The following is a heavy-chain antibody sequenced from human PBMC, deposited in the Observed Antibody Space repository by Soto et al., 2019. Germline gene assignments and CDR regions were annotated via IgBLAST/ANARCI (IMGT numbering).Heavy chain of an antibody. CDR1: GFTFGVCA. CDR2: ISWNSASI. V-gene: IGHV3-9*01. D-gene: IGHD5-12*01. CDR3: AKAVQSGYDPFDY. J-gene: IGHJ4*02. Sequence: EVQLVESGGGLVQPGRSLRLSCDASGFTFGVCAMHWLRQAPGKGLEWVSGISWNSASIGYADSVKGRFTISRDNARNSLYLQMNSLRPEDTALYYCAKAVQSGYDPFDYWGQGTLVTVSS.